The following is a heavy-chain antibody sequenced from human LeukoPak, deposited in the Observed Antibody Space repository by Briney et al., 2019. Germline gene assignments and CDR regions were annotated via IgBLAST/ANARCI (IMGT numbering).Heavy chain of an antibody. CDR1: GFTFSSYW. D-gene: IGHD6-13*01. CDR2: IKQDGSEK. V-gene: IGHV3-7*01. Sequence: PGGSLRLSCAASGFTFSSYWMSWVSQAPGKWLEWVANIKQDGSEKYYVDSVKGRFTISRDNAKNSLYLQMNSLRAEDTAVYYRASNSSSWYYFDYWGQGTLVTVSS. J-gene: IGHJ4*02. CDR3: ASNSSSWYYFDY.